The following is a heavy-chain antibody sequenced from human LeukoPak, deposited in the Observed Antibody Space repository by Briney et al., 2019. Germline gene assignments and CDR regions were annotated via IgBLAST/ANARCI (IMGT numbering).Heavy chain of an antibody. D-gene: IGHD2-15*01. CDR1: LYTLTSYG. CDR3: ARVEVVAATYCY. V-gene: IGHV1-18*04. J-gene: IGHJ4*02. CDR2: ISDYNGNT. Sequence: ASVKDSCKDSLYTLTSYGISWVRQAPGQGLERMGWISDYNGNTNYAQKLQGRVTLTTDTSTSTAYMELRRLRSDDTAVYYCARVEVVAATYCYWGQGTLVTVSS.